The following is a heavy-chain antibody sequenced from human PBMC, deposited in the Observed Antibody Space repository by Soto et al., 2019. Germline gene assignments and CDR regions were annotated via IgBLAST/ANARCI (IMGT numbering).Heavy chain of an antibody. CDR2: ISYDGSNK. J-gene: IGHJ6*02. CDR3: AKDLKRAGPSIVVVTAMLQPYYYYGMDV. V-gene: IGHV3-30*18. Sequence: QVQLVESGGGVVQPGRSLRLSCAASGFTFSSYGMHWVRQAPGKGLEWVAVISYDGSNKYYADSVKGRFTISRDNSKNTLYLQMNSLRAEDTAVYYCAKDLKRAGPSIVVVTAMLQPYYYYGMDVWGQGTTVTVSS. CDR1: GFTFSSYG. D-gene: IGHD2-21*02.